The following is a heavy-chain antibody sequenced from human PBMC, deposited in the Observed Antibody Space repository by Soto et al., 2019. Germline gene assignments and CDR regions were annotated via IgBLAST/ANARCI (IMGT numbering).Heavy chain of an antibody. CDR3: ARGRYGDY. D-gene: IGHD4-17*01. CDR1: GYIFTSYG. V-gene: IGHV1-18*01. CDR2: ISAHNGNT. J-gene: IGHJ4*02. Sequence: QAHLVQSGPEVKKPGASVKVSCKGSGYIFTSYGIAWVRQAPGQGLEWMGWISAHNGNTEYAQKFQGRVTVTRDTSTRTAYLELRSLRSDDTALYYCARGRYGDYWGEGALVTVS.